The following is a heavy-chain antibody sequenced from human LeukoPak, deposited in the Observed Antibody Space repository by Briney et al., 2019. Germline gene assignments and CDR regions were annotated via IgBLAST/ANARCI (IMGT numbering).Heavy chain of an antibody. D-gene: IGHD3-3*01. CDR3: ARDRDFWSGYSRQPYYYYYMDV. CDR1: GGSISSSSYY. Sequence: SETLSLTCTVSGGSISSSSYYWGWIRQPPGKGLEWIGSIYYSGSTYYNPSLKSRVTISVDTSKNQFSLKLSSVTAADTAVYYCARDRDFWSGYSRQPYYYYYMDVWGKGTTVTVSS. V-gene: IGHV4-39*07. CDR2: IYYSGST. J-gene: IGHJ6*03.